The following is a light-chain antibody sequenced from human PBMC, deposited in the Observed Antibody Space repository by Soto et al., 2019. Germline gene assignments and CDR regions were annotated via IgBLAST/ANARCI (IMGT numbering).Light chain of an antibody. Sequence: EIVLTQSPATLSLSPGEGATLSCRASQSVSSYLAWYQQKPGQAPRLLIYDASNRATGIPARFSGSGSGTDFTLTISSLEPEDVAVYYCQQRSNWPLVTFGGGTKVDIK. V-gene: IGKV3-11*01. CDR2: DAS. J-gene: IGKJ4*01. CDR3: QQRSNWPLVT. CDR1: QSVSSY.